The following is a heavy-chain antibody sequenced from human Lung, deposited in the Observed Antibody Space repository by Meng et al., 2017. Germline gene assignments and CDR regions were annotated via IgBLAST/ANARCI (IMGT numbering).Heavy chain of an antibody. Sequence: QVQLQPGGEGLFKASETLSLTCVVSGWSFSDYYWSWIRQPPGKGLEWIGEINHSGSTNYNPSLESRATISVDTSQNNLSLKLSSVTAADSAVYYCARGPTTMAHDFDYWGQGTLVTVSS. CDR1: GWSFSDYY. D-gene: IGHD4-11*01. J-gene: IGHJ4*02. CDR3: ARGPTTMAHDFDY. CDR2: INHSGST. V-gene: IGHV4-34*01.